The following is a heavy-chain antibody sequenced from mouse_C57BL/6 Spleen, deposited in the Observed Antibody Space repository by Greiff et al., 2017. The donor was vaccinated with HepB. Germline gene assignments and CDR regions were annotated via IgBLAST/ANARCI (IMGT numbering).Heavy chain of an antibody. CDR3: ARSEYDYDVFDY. D-gene: IGHD2-4*01. Sequence: VQLQQPGAELVMPGASVKLSCKASGYTFTSYWMHWVKQRPGQGLEWIGEIDPSDSYTNYNQKFKGKSTLTVDKSSSTASMQLSSLTSEDSAVYYCARSEYDYDVFDYWGQGTTLTVSS. J-gene: IGHJ2*01. V-gene: IGHV1-69*01. CDR1: GYTFTSYW. CDR2: IDPSDSYT.